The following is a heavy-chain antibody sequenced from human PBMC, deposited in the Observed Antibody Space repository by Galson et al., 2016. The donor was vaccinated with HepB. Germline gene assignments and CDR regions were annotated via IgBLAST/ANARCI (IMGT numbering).Heavy chain of an antibody. CDR1: GFRFENYA. CDR3: AKTGGIAARPGNWYFGL. J-gene: IGHJ2*01. Sequence: SLRLSCAASGFRFENYAMHWVRQAPGKGLEWVSGISWNSGTIVYADSVEGRFTISRDNAKNSLYLQMNSLRAEDTALYYCAKTGGIAARPGNWYFGLWGRGTPVTVSS. V-gene: IGHV3-9*01. D-gene: IGHD6-6*01. CDR2: ISWNSGTI.